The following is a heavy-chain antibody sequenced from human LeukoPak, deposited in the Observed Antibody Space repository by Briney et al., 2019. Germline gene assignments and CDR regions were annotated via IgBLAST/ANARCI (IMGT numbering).Heavy chain of an antibody. CDR2: IKQDGSEK. CDR1: GFTLSSYW. D-gene: IGHD5-18*01. Sequence: GGPLSLSCAAPGFTLSSYWLSWVRQAPGKGLEWLANIKQDGSEKYYVDSVKGRFTISRDNAKNSLYLQMNSLRAEDTAVYYCARDSARDTAMVTFDYWGQGTLVTVSS. J-gene: IGHJ4*02. V-gene: IGHV3-7*01. CDR3: ARDSARDTAMVTFDY.